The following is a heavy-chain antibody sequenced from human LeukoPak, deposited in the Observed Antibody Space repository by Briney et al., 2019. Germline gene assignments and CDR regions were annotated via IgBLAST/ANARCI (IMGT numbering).Heavy chain of an antibody. CDR1: GYTFTSYG. Sequence: GASVKVSCKASGYTFTSYGISWVRQAPGQGPEWVAWISAYNSNKNSAEKFQGRVTMTIDTSTSTAYMELRSLKSDDTAVYYCASSSNTYYYDSSGYHGDYWGQGTLVTVSS. D-gene: IGHD3-22*01. CDR2: ISAYNSNK. CDR3: ASSSNTYYYDSSGYHGDY. J-gene: IGHJ4*02. V-gene: IGHV1-18*04.